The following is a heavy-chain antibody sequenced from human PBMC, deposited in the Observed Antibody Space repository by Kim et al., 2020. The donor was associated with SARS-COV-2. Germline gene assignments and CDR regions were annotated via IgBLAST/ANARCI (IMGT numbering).Heavy chain of an antibody. J-gene: IGHJ4*01. CDR3: ARPYAVTGSYTAYYFD. V-gene: IGHV4-39*01. Sequence: SETLSLTCTVSGASIGSHGYFWAWIRQPPGRGLEWIGSLSYSGRRSYNPSLERRITTSLDTSKTQFSLRLTSVTAADTAVYHCARPYAVTGSYTAYYFD. CDR2: LSYSGRR. D-gene: IGHD3-10*01. CDR1: GASIGSHGYF.